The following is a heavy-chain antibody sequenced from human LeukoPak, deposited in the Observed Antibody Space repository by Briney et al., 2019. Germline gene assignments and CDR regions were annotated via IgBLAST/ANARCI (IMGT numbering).Heavy chain of an antibody. CDR3: ARPRRYFGYFDY. CDR2: INWNAGST. J-gene: IGHJ4*02. V-gene: IGHV3-20*04. D-gene: IGHD2/OR15-2a*01. CDR1: GFTFEDSG. Sequence: GGSLRLSCAASGFTFEDSGMSWVRQFPGKGLEWFSGINWNAGSTGYADSVKGRFTNSRENAKNSLYLQMNSLRAEDTALYFCARPRRYFGYFDYWGQGTLVTVSS.